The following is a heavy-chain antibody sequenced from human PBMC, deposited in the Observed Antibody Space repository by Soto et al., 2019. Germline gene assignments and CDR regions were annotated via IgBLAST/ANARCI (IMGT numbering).Heavy chain of an antibody. CDR1: GYTFSNYG. CDR2: ITPYNGNT. Sequence: ASVKVSLKSSGYTFSNYGVTWVRQAPGQGLEWMGWITPYNGNTHYAQKVQGRVTMTTDTSTSTAYMELWSLRSDDTAVYYCARAGDYGSFYFFDYWGQGTLVTVSS. V-gene: IGHV1-18*01. CDR3: ARAGDYGSFYFFDY. D-gene: IGHD3-10*01. J-gene: IGHJ4*02.